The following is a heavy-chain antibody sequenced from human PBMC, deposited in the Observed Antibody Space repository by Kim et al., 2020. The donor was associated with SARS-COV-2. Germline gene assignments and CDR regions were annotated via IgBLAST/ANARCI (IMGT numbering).Heavy chain of an antibody. Sequence: ASVKVSCKASGYTFTGYYMHWVRKAPGQGLEWMGWINPNSGGTNYAQKFQGRVTMTRDTSISTAYMELSRLRSDDTAVYYCARVYVPGVVVPAARARNPKWGFHYGMDVWGQGTTVTVSS. V-gene: IGHV1-2*02. CDR2: INPNSGGT. D-gene: IGHD2-2*01. CDR1: GYTFTGYY. CDR3: ARVYVPGVVVPAARARNPKWGFHYGMDV. J-gene: IGHJ6*02.